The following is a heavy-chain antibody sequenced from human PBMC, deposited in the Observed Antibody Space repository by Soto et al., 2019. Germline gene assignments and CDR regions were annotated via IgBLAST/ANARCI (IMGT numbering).Heavy chain of an antibody. CDR3: ARSTVQDGFDI. CDR2: INPSGGST. V-gene: IGHV1-46*01. Sequence: ASVKVSCKASGYTFTSYGISWMRQAPGQGLEWMGIINPSGGSTSYAQKFQGRVTMTRDTSTSTVYMEVNSLKSEDTAVYYCARSTVQDGFDIWGQGTMVTVSS. J-gene: IGHJ3*02. CDR1: GYTFTSYG. D-gene: IGHD1-1*01.